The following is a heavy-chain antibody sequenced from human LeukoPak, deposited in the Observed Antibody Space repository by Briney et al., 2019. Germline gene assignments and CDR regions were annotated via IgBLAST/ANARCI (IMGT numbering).Heavy chain of an antibody. CDR1: GFTFSSYW. J-gene: IGHJ1*01. D-gene: IGHD2-2*01. Sequence: GGSLRLSCAASGFTFSSYWVHWVRQAPGKGLVWVSRINSDGSGTSYADSVEGRFTISRDNAKNTLYLQMNSMRAEDTAVYYCARVGSTGVYFQHWGQGTLVTVSS. CDR3: ARVGSTGVYFQH. CDR2: INSDGSGT. V-gene: IGHV3-74*01.